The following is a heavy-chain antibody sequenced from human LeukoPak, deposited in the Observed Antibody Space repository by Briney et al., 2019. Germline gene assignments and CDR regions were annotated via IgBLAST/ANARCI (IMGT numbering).Heavy chain of an antibody. Sequence: SQTLSLTCATSGDSVSSNSAAWNWIRQSPSRGLGWLGRTYYRSKWYNDYAVSVKSRITINPDTSKNQFSLQLNSVTPEDTAVYYCVVAAQDYYYYYMDVWGKGTTVTVSS. CDR3: VVAAQDYYYYYMDV. CDR2: TYYRSKWYN. D-gene: IGHD2-15*01. J-gene: IGHJ6*03. CDR1: GDSVSSNSAA. V-gene: IGHV6-1*01.